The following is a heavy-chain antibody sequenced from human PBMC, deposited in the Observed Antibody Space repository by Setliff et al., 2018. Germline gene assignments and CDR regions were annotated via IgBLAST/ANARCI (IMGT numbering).Heavy chain of an antibody. D-gene: IGHD4-17*01. CDR1: GYTFTSYG. CDR2: ISAYNANT. CDR3: ARSVHGDYVRLRQNNWLDP. J-gene: IGHJ5*02. V-gene: IGHV1-18*01. Sequence: ASVKVSCKASGYTFTSYGISWVRQAPGQGLEWMGWISAYNANTNYAQKFQGRVTMTRDTSITTAYMELSSLRSDDTAMYYCARSVHGDYVRLRQNNWLDPWGQGTLVTVSS.